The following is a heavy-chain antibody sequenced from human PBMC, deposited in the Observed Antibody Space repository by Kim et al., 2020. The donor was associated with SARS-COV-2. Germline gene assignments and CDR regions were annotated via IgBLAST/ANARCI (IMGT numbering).Heavy chain of an antibody. CDR3: AREAAGVSYHTY. V-gene: IGHV1-3*01. D-gene: IGHD3-10*01. J-gene: IGHJ4*02. CDR2: INAGNGNT. Sequence: ASVKVSCKASGYTFTSFAIHWVRQAPGQRLEWMGWINAGNGNTEYSQKFQGRVTITRETSASTAYMELSSLRSEDTAVYYCAREAAGVSYHTYRGQGTLVTVSS. CDR1: GYTFTSFA.